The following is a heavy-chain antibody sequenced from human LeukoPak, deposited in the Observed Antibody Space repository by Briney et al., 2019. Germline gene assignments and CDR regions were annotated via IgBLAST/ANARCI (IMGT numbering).Heavy chain of an antibody. Sequence: GGPLRLSCAASGFTFSSYAMHWVRQAPGKGLEYVSAISSNGGSTYYANSVKGRFTISRDNSKNTLYLQMGSLRAEDMAVYYCARGGTGTTDAFDIWGQGTMVTVSS. CDR1: GFTFSSYA. V-gene: IGHV3-64*01. J-gene: IGHJ3*02. CDR3: ARGGTGTTDAFDI. CDR2: ISSNGGST. D-gene: IGHD1-1*01.